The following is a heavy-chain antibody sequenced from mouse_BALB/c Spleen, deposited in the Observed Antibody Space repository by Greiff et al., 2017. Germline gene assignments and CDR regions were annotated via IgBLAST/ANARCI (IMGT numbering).Heavy chain of an antibody. CDR1: GYTFTSYW. CDR3: ARSGGGYDGAFDY. V-gene: IGHV1-69*02. CDR2: IDPSDSYT. Sequence: VQLQQPGAELVKPGASVKLSCKASGYTFTSYWMHWVKQRPGQGLEWIGEIDPSDSYTNYNQKFKGKATLTVDKSSSTAYMQLSSLTSEDSAVYYCARSGGGYDGAFDYWGQGTTLTVSS. J-gene: IGHJ2*01. D-gene: IGHD2-14*01.